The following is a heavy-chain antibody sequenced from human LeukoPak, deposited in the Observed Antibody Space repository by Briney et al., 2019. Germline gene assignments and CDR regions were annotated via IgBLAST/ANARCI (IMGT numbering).Heavy chain of an antibody. CDR1: GGSISSSNW. CDR2: IYHSGST. J-gene: IGHJ3*02. Sequence: PSETLSLTCAVSGGSISSSNWWSWVRQPPGKGLEWIGEIYHSGSTNYNPSLKSRVTISVDKSKNQFSLKLSSLTAADTAVYYWARDPTAMVRGVTDAFDIWGQGTMVTVSS. D-gene: IGHD3-10*01. V-gene: IGHV4-4*02. CDR3: ARDPTAMVRGVTDAFDI.